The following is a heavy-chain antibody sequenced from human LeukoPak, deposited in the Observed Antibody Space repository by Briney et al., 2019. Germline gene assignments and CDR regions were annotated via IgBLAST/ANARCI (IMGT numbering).Heavy chain of an antibody. CDR3: AKSRRAVAASNPTDY. CDR1: GFTFSSYD. V-gene: IGHV3-48*03. D-gene: IGHD6-19*01. J-gene: IGHJ4*02. Sequence: PGGSLRLSCAASGFTFSSYDMNWVRQAPGKGLEWVSHISSSGSTIYYADSVKGRFTISRDNAKNSLYLQMNSLRAEDTAVYYCAKSRRAVAASNPTDYWGQGTLVTVSS. CDR2: ISSSGSTI.